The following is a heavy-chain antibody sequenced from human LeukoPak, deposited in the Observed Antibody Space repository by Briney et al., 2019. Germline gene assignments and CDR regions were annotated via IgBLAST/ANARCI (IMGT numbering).Heavy chain of an antibody. V-gene: IGHV3-23*01. Sequence: GGSLRLSCSASRCSFSTYAMGWVRQAPGKGLEWVSAIGASGGTTFYADSVKGRFTISRDNSKNTLFLQMNSLRAEDTAVYYCAREVSVPSGGACGGACYWARPFDYWGQGTLVSVSS. J-gene: IGHJ4*02. CDR1: RCSFSTYA. CDR2: IGASGGTT. D-gene: IGHD2-21*02. CDR3: AREVSVPSGGACGGACYWARPFDY.